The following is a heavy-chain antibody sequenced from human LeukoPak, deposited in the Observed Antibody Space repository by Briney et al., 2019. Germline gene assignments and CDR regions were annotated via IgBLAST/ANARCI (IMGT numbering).Heavy chain of an antibody. D-gene: IGHD6-6*01. J-gene: IGHJ4*02. V-gene: IGHV4-59*08. CDR3: ARYISSGLDY. Sequence: SETLSLTCTVSGGSISGYYWSWIRQPPGKGLEWIGHIYYTGSTSYNPSLKSRVTISVDTSQNQFSLKLSYVNAADTAVYYCARYISSGLDYWGQGTLVTVSS. CDR1: GGSISGYY. CDR2: IYYTGST.